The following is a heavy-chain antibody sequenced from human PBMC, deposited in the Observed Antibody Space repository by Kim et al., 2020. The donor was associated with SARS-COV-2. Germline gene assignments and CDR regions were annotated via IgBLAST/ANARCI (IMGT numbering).Heavy chain of an antibody. CDR1: GDSVSSNSAA. CDR2: TYYRSKWYN. D-gene: IGHD5-18*01. V-gene: IGHV6-1*01. CDR3: ARGGSFTAMVTYDFDY. J-gene: IGHJ4*02. Sequence: SQTLSLTCAISGDSVSSNSAAWNWIRQSPSRGLEWLGRTYYRSKWYNDYAVSVKSRITINPDTSKNQFSLQLNSVTPEDTAVYYCARGGSFTAMVTYDFDYWGQGTLVTVSS.